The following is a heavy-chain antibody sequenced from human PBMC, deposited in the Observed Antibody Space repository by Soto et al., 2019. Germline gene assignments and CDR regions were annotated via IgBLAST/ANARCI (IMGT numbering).Heavy chain of an antibody. D-gene: IGHD2-2*01. V-gene: IGHV3-53*01. Sequence: GGSLRLSCAASGFTLSRYWMHWVRQTPGKGLEWLSVIYSGGSTYYAESVKGRFTISRDNSKNTLNLQMNALRVEDTAVYYCARGPHVGISTSWGQGTLVTVS. CDR1: GFTLSRYW. J-gene: IGHJ4*02. CDR2: IYSGGST. CDR3: ARGPHVGISTS.